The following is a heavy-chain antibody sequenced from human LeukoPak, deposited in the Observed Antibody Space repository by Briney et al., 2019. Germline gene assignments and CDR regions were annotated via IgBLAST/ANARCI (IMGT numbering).Heavy chain of an antibody. Sequence: SETLSLTCTVSVGSISTSSYYWGWIRQPPGKGLEWIGSIYYSGTTHYNPSLKSRVTISVDTSKNQFSLKLSSVTAADTAVYYCARASHLPYYDFWSGYFSSDYWGQGTLVTVSS. CDR2: IYYSGTT. CDR3: ARASHLPYYDFWSGYFSSDY. V-gene: IGHV4-39*01. CDR1: VGSISTSSYY. J-gene: IGHJ4*02. D-gene: IGHD3-3*01.